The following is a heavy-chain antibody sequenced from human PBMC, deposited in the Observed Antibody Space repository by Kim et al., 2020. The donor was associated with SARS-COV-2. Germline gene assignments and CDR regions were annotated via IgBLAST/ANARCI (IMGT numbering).Heavy chain of an antibody. J-gene: IGHJ5*02. CDR3: ARGLLNGSWSYYKRYRAYNWFVP. V-gene: IGHV4-34*01. Sequence: SETLSLTCAVYGGSFSGYYWCWIRHPPGKGLEWIGDINHSGSTNSNPSLKSRVTITVDTSMNQFSLKLSPVTAAGTAVYSCARGLLNGSWSYYKRYRAYNWFVPWGQRNLVTVSS. CDR2: INHSGST. CDR1: GGSFSGYY. D-gene: IGHD3-10*01.